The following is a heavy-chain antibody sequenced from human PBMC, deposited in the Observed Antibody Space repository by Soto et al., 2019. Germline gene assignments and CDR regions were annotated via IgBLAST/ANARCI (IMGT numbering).Heavy chain of an antibody. D-gene: IGHD2-21*01. J-gene: IGHJ5*02. CDR3: ARDKEVKTDNWFDH. CDR1: GYSFTSYG. V-gene: IGHV1-18*01. CDR2: LSGYTGKT. Sequence: QVHLVQSGAEVKKPGASVQVSCKASGYSFTSYGISWVRQAAGQGLEWMAWLSGYTGKTRFAPKYQGRLTMTIDTSTSPAYMDLRSLTSDDAAVYYCARDKEVKTDNWFDHWGQGTLVTVSS.